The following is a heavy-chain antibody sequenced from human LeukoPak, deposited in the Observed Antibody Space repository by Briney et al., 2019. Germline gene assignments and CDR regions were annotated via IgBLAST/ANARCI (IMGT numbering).Heavy chain of an antibody. CDR1: DGSISNYY. J-gene: IGHJ5*02. CDR3: ARSLKMTYSWLDP. D-gene: IGHD4-11*01. Sequence: SETLSLTCTVSDGSISNYYWNWIRQPAGRGLEWIGRIYTSGTTNYNPSLKTRVTISLDKSKNQFSLKPSSVTAADTAVYYCARSLKMTYSWLDPWGQGAQVTVSS. V-gene: IGHV4-4*07. CDR2: IYTSGTT.